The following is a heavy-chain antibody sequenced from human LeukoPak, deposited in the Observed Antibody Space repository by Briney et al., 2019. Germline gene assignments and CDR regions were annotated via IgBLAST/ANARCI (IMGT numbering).Heavy chain of an antibody. D-gene: IGHD6-13*01. J-gene: IGHJ5*02. Sequence: GASVKVSCKASGYTFTSYYMHWVRQAPGKGLEWMGGFDPEDGETIYAQKFQGRVTMTEDTSTDTAYMELSSLRSEDTAVYYCATDVHIGVIAAAGPVGWFDPWGQGTLVTVSS. CDR2: FDPEDGET. CDR3: ATDVHIGVIAAAGPVGWFDP. CDR1: GYTFTSYY. V-gene: IGHV1-24*01.